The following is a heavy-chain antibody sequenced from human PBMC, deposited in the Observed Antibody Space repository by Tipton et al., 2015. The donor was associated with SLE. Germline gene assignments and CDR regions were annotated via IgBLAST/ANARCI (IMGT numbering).Heavy chain of an antibody. CDR1: GGSISSSSYY. V-gene: IGHV4-39*07. D-gene: IGHD5-24*01. J-gene: IGHJ4*02. Sequence: TLSLTCTVSGGSISSSSYYWGWIRQPPGKGLEWIGSIYYSGSTYYNPSPKSRVTISVDTSKNQFSLKLSSVTAADTAVYYCATREGGFYYFDYWGQGTLVTVSS. CDR2: IYYSGST. CDR3: ATREGGFYYFDY.